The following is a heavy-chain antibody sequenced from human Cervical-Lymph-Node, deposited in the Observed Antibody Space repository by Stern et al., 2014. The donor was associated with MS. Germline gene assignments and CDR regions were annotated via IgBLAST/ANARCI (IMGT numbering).Heavy chain of an antibody. D-gene: IGHD3-10*01. V-gene: IGHV3-30-3*01. CDR3: ARGGRGVGLEY. J-gene: IGHJ4*02. CDR1: GFTFSTYA. CDR2: VSYDGTQR. Sequence: QVQLGESGGGVVQPGRSLTLSCVVSGFTFSTYAMHWVRQAPGKGLEWVAFVSYDGTQRNSTDSVKARFTISRDNSKNTLYLHMNSLRDEDTAVYFCARGGRGVGLEYWGQGALVTVSS.